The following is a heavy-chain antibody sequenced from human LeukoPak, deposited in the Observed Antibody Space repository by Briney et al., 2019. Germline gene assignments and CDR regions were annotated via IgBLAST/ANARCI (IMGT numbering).Heavy chain of an antibody. D-gene: IGHD3-16*02. V-gene: IGHV4-39*01. CDR3: ASQMITFGGVIVGFDY. Sequence: SETLSLTCTVSGGSISSSSYYWGWIRQPPGKGLEWIGSIYYSGSTYYNPSLKSRVTISVDMSKNQFSLKLSSVTAADTAVYYCASQMITFGGVIVGFDYWGQGTLVTVSS. J-gene: IGHJ4*02. CDR1: GGSISSSSYY. CDR2: IYYSGST.